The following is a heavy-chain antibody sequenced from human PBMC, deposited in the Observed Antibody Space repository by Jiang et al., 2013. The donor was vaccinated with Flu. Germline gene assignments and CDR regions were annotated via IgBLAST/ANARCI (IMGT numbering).Heavy chain of an antibody. CDR3: AHRQAYCIGVSCYFAY. CDR1: GFSLSTSGVA. J-gene: IGHJ4*02. Sequence: KPTQTLTLTCTFSGFSLSTSGVAVGWIRQSPGKALEWLALIYWDDDKRYSPSLKSRVTITKDTSKNQVVLTMTDMDPVDTATYYCAHRQAYCIGVSCYFAYWGQGTLVTVSS. V-gene: IGHV2-5*02. D-gene: IGHD2-15*01. CDR2: IYWDDDK.